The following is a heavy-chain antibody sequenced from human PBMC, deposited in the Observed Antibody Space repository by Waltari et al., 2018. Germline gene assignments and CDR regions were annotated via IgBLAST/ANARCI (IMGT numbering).Heavy chain of an antibody. D-gene: IGHD5-12*01. CDR2: ISYNGAT. V-gene: IGHV4-39*01. CDR1: GGSITSNRPY. CDR3: ATYIGASVGTAAFDV. Sequence: QLQLQESGPGLVKPSETLSLTCSVSGGSITSNRPYWGCIRQPPGQGLEWIGTISYNGATYSSLSLKSRVTISRDTSKNQLSLKLGSVTAADTGVYYCATYIGASVGTAAFDVWGQGTMVTVSS. J-gene: IGHJ3*01.